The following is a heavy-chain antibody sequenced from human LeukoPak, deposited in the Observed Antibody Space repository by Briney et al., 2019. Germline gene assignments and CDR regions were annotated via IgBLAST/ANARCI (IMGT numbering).Heavy chain of an antibody. CDR3: ARGEWGGFYYYYMDV. Sequence: ASVKVSCKASGHTFTGYYMHWVRQAPGQGLEWMGWINPNSGDTNYAQKFQGRVTMTRDTSISTAYMELRTLRSDDTAVYYCARGEWGGFYYYYMDVWGKGTTVTISS. CDR2: INPNSGDT. D-gene: IGHD1-26*01. CDR1: GHTFTGYY. J-gene: IGHJ6*03. V-gene: IGHV1-2*02.